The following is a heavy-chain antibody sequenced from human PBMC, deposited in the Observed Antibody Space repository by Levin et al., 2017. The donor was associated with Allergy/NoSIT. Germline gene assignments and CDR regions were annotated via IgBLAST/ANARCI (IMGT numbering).Heavy chain of an antibody. Sequence: GGSLRLSCAASGFTFSSYWMHWVRQAPGKGLVWVSRINNDGSSTSYADSVKGRFTISRDNAKNTLFLQMNSLRAEDTAVYYCARGEWETTLWRDFDYWGQGTLVTVSS. J-gene: IGHJ4*02. D-gene: IGHD1-26*01. CDR3: ARGEWETTLWRDFDY. CDR1: GFTFSSYW. CDR2: INNDGSST. V-gene: IGHV3-74*01.